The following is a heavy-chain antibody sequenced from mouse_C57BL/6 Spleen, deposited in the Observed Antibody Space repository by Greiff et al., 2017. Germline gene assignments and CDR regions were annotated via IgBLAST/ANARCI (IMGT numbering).Heavy chain of an antibody. CDR1: GFSLTSYG. J-gene: IGHJ4*01. CDR2: IWGDGST. V-gene: IGHV2-3*01. CDR3: AKRGNSDDAMDY. Sequence: VQGVESGPGLVAPSQSLSITCTVSGFSLTSYGVSWVRQPPGKGLEWLGVIWGDGSTNYYSALISRLSISKDNSKSHVFLKLHSLQTDDTATYYCAKRGNSDDAMDYWGQGTSVTVSS. D-gene: IGHD1-1*01.